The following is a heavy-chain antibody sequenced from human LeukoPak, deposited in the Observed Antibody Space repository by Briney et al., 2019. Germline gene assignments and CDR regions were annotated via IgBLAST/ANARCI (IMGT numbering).Heavy chain of an antibody. CDR1: GFTVSSNY. Sequence: GGSLRLSCAASGFTVSSNYMSWVRQAPGKGLEWVSVIYSGGSTYYADSVKGRFTISRDNAKRTLYLQKNSLRAGDRAKYFCARAATNMIVALDHWGQGALVTVSS. CDR2: IYSGGST. J-gene: IGHJ4*02. V-gene: IGHV3-66*01. CDR3: ARAATNMIVALDH. D-gene: IGHD2-21*01.